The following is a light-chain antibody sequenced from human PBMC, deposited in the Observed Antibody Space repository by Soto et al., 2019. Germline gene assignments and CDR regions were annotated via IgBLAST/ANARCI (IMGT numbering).Light chain of an antibody. Sequence: EIVMTQPPATLSVSPGERATLSCRARQSIRSKLAWYQQKPGQAPRLLIYAASSRATGIPARFSGSGSGTDFTLTISRLEPEDFAAYYCQQYNSWPLSFGQGTKVDIK. CDR2: AAS. CDR1: QSIRSK. J-gene: IGKJ1*01. CDR3: QQYNSWPLS. V-gene: IGKV3-15*01.